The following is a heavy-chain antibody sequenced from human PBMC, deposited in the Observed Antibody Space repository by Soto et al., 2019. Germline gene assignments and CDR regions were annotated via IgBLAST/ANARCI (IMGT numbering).Heavy chain of an antibody. CDR2: IYYTGST. CDR3: ARLRIYCSGGSCYYYFDY. V-gene: IGHV4-59*12. J-gene: IGHJ4*02. Sequence: PSETLSLTCTVSGGAISTYYWSWIRQPPGKGLEWIGNIYYTGSTNYNPSLKSRVTMSVDTSKNQFSLKLSSVTAADTAVYYCARLRIYCSGGSCYYYFDYWGQGTLVTVSS. D-gene: IGHD2-15*01. CDR1: GGAISTYY.